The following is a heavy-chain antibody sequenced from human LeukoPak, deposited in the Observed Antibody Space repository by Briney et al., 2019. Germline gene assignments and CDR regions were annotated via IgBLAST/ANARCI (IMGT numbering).Heavy chain of an antibody. V-gene: IGHV1-2*02. CDR3: ATKAPYGSGSYGQPQYYYYYMDV. J-gene: IGHJ6*03. CDR1: GYTFTGYY. Sequence: GASVKVSCKASGYTFTGYYMHWARQAPGQGLEWMGWINPNSGGTNYAQKFQGRVTMTRDTSISTAYMELSRLRSDDTAVYYCATKAPYGSGSYGQPQYYYYYMDVWGKGTTVTVSS. CDR2: INPNSGGT. D-gene: IGHD3-10*01.